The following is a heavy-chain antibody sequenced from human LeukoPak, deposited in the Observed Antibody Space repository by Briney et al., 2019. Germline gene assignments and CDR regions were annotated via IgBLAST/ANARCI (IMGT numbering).Heavy chain of an antibody. CDR1: GFTFSSYG. CDR3: ARDRGGSLDAFDI. CDR2: IWYDGSNK. J-gene: IGHJ3*02. Sequence: AGGSLRLSCAASGFTFSSYGMHWVRQAPGKGLEWVAVIWYDGSNKYYADSVKGRFTISRDNSKNTLYLQMNSLRAEDTAVYYCARDRGGSLDAFDIWGQGTMVTVSS. D-gene: IGHD1-26*01. V-gene: IGHV3-33*01.